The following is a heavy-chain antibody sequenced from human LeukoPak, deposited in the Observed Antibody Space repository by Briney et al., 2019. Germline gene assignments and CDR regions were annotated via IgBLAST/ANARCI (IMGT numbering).Heavy chain of an antibody. D-gene: IGHD3-9*01. CDR1: GFTFSSYS. J-gene: IGHJ4*02. CDR3: AKDGQGNYYDILTGYVDY. CDR2: ISSSSSYI. Sequence: PGGSLRLSCAASGFTFSSYSMNWVRQAPGKGLEWVSSISSSSSYISYADSVKGRFTISRDNAKNSLYLQMNSLRAEDTAVYYCAKDGQGNYYDILTGYVDYWGQGTLVTVSS. V-gene: IGHV3-21*01.